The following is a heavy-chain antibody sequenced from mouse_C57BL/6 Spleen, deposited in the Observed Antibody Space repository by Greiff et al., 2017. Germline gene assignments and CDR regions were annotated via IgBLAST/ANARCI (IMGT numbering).Heavy chain of an antibody. CDR2: IDPEDGET. V-gene: IGHV14-2*01. J-gene: IGHJ3*01. Sequence: VQLQQSGAELVKPGASVKLSCTASGFNIKDYYMHWVKQRTEQGLEWIGRIDPEDGETKYAPKFPGKATITADTSSNTAYLQLSSLTSEDTAVYYCAAATTVVSWGQGTLVTVSA. CDR1: GFNIKDYY. D-gene: IGHD1-1*01. CDR3: AAATTVVS.